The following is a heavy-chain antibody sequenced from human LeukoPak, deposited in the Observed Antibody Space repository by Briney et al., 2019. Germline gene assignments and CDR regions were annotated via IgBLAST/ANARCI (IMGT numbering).Heavy chain of an antibody. CDR2: ISGSGGST. CDR1: GFTFDDYG. Sequence: GGSLRLSCAASGFTFDDYGMSRVRQAPGKGLEWVSAISGSGGSTYYADSVKGRFTISRDNSKNTLYLQMNSLRAEDTAVYYCAKEAGFLAVADPIDYWGQGTLVTVSS. D-gene: IGHD6-19*01. J-gene: IGHJ4*02. V-gene: IGHV3-23*01. CDR3: AKEAGFLAVADPIDY.